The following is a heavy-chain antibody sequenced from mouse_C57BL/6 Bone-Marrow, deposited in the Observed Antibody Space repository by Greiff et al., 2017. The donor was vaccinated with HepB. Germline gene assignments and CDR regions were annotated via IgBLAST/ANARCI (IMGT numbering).Heavy chain of an antibody. Sequence: VQLQQSGPELVRPGASVKISCKAPGYTFTSHWMQWVRQRPGQGLEWIGEIFPGSGSTYYNEKFKGKATLTVDTSSSTAYMQLSSLTSEDSAVYFCARERDSSGQAWFAYWGQGTLVTVSA. D-gene: IGHD3-2*02. V-gene: IGHV1-56*01. CDR2: IFPGSGST. J-gene: IGHJ3*01. CDR1: GYTFTSHW. CDR3: ARERDSSGQAWFAY.